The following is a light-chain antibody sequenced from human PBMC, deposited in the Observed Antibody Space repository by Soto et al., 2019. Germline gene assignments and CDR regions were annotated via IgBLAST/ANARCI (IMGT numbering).Light chain of an antibody. J-gene: IGKJ5*01. CDR1: QDISNY. CDR3: QQYDNLPSIT. Sequence: DIQMTQSPSSLSASVGDTVTITCRASQDISNYLNWYQQKPGKAPKLLIYDAYNLETGVPSTFSGSGSGTDFTSTISSLQPEDIATYYCQQYDNLPSITFGQGTRLEIK. CDR2: DAY. V-gene: IGKV1-33*01.